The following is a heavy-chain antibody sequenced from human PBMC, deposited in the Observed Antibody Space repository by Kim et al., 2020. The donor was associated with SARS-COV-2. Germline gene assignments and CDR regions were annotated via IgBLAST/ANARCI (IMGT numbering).Heavy chain of an antibody. D-gene: IGHD3-9*01. V-gene: IGHV3-43*02. CDR3: AKATRNYDILTGYYFAGMDV. CDR2: ISGDGGST. J-gene: IGHJ6*02. Sequence: GGSLRLSCVASGFTFDDYAMHWVRQAPGKGLEWVSLISGDGGSTYYADSVKGRFTISRDNSKNSLYLQMNSLRTEDTALYYCAKATRNYDILTGYYFAGMDVWGQGTTVTVSS. CDR1: GFTFDDYA.